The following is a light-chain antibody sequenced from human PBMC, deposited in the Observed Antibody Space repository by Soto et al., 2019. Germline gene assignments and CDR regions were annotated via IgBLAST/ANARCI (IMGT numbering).Light chain of an antibody. CDR2: EVS. CDR1: SSDVGAYNY. J-gene: IGLJ1*01. Sequence: QSALTQPPSASGSPGQSVTISCSGTSSDVGAYNYVSWYQQHPGKAPRLLIYEVSQRPSGVPDRFSGSKSANTAYLTVSGLQPEDEADYYCSSYAGTNNLLYVFGTGTKVTVL. CDR3: SSYAGTNNLLYV. V-gene: IGLV2-8*01.